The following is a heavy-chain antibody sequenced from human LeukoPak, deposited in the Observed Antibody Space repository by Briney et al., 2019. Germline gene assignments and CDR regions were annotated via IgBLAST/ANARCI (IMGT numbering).Heavy chain of an antibody. J-gene: IGHJ4*02. CDR2: ISSSSSYI. CDR3: ARDPRIAAAADPY. Sequence: GGSLRLYCAAYGFTFSSYSMNWVRQAQGKGLEGVSSISSSSSYIYYADSVKGRFTISTDNAKNSLYLQMNSLTAEDTAVYYCARDPRIAAAADPYWGQGTLVTVSS. D-gene: IGHD6-13*01. CDR1: GFTFSSYS. V-gene: IGHV3-21*01.